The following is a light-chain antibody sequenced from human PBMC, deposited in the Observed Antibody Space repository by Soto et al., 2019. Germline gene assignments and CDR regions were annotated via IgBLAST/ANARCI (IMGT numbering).Light chain of an antibody. CDR1: QSVSSN. CDR3: QQYGNSPPT. CDR2: GAS. Sequence: EIMMSQSPATLSVSPRERATLSCRASQSVSSNLAWYQQTPGQAPRLLMYGASSRATGIPDRFSGSGSGTDFTLTINRLEPEDFAVFYCQQYGNSPPTFGQGTKVDIK. V-gene: IGKV3-20*01. J-gene: IGKJ1*01.